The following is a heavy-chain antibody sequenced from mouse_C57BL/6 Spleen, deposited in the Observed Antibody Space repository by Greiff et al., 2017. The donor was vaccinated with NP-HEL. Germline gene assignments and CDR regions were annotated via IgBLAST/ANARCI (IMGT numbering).Heavy chain of an antibody. CDR1: GYAFSSSW. V-gene: IGHV1-82*01. D-gene: IGHD2-4*01. Sequence: QVQLQQSGPELVKPGASVKISCKASGYAFSSSWMNWVKQRPGQGLEWIGRIYPGDGDTNYNGKFKGKATLTADKSSSTAYMQLSSLTSEDSAVYFCARGDYDRGDYWGQGTSVTVSS. CDR3: ARGDYDRGDY. J-gene: IGHJ4*01. CDR2: IYPGDGDT.